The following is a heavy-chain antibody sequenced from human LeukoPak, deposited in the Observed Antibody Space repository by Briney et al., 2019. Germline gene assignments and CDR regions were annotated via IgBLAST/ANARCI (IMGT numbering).Heavy chain of an antibody. CDR2: IYTSGST. CDR3: ARGGIVGSRTNWFDP. D-gene: IGHD1-26*01. CDR1: GGSISSGSYY. V-gene: IGHV4-61*02. J-gene: IGHJ5*02. Sequence: KPSETLSLTCTVSGGSISSGSYYWSWIRQPAGKGLEWIGRIYTSGSTNYNPSLKSRVTISVDTSKNQFSLKLSSVTPADTAVYYCARGGIVGSRTNWFDPWGQGTLVTVSS.